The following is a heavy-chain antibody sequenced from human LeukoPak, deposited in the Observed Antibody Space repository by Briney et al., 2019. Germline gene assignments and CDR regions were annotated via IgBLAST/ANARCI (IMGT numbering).Heavy chain of an antibody. D-gene: IGHD6-19*01. CDR2: INSDGSST. V-gene: IGHV3-74*01. J-gene: IGHJ6*04. Sequence: GGSLRLSCAASGFTFSSYWMHWVRQAPGKGLVWVSRINSDGSSTSYADSVKGRFTISRDNAKNTLYLQMNSLRAEDTAVYYCARERGGSCWYGTRGMDVWGKGTTVTVSS. CDR1: GFTFSSYW. CDR3: ARERGGSCWYGTRGMDV.